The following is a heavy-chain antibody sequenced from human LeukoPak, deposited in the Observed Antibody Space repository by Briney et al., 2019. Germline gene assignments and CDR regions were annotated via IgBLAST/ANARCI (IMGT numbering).Heavy chain of an antibody. CDR3: ARVSIAVAGPFDY. D-gene: IGHD6-19*01. Sequence: GGSLRLSCAASGFTFSSDSMNWVRQAPGKGLDWVSSISSSSSYIYYADSVKGRFTISRDNAKNSLYLQMNSLRAEDTAVYYCARVSIAVAGPFDYWGQGTLVTVSS. CDR1: GFTFSSDS. V-gene: IGHV3-21*01. J-gene: IGHJ4*02. CDR2: ISSSSSYI.